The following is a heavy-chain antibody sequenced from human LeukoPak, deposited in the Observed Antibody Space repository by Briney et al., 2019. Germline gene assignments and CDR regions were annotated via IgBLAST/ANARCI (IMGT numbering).Heavy chain of an antibody. V-gene: IGHV3-23*01. CDR2: ISGSGGST. D-gene: IGHD6-19*01. Sequence: PGGSLRLSCAASGFTVSSNYMNWVRQAPGKGLEWVTAISGSGGSTYYADSVKGRFTISRDNSKNTLYLQMNSLRAEDTAVYYCAKGEQWPRGFDCWGQGTLVTVSS. CDR3: AKGEQWPRGFDC. CDR1: GFTVSSNY. J-gene: IGHJ4*02.